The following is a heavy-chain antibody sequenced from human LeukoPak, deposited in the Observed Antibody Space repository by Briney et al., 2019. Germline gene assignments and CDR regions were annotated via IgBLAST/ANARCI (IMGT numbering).Heavy chain of an antibody. Sequence: GGSLRLSCAASGFTFSSYAMHWVRQAPDKGLEWVAVISYHGNNKDYADSVKGRFTISRDNSKNTLYLQVTSLRGEDTAVYYCARAVTTDYYYYYGMDVWGKGTTVTVSS. D-gene: IGHD4-17*01. J-gene: IGHJ6*04. CDR3: ARAVTTDYYYYYGMDV. V-gene: IGHV3-30*03. CDR1: GFTFSSYA. CDR2: ISYHGNNK.